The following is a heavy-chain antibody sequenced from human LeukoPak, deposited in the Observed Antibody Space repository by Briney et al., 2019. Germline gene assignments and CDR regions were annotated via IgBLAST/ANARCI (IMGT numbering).Heavy chain of an antibody. CDR3: ARDQYDYVWGSYRPYFDC. CDR1: GYTFTSYG. Sequence: RASVKVSCKAVGYTFTSYGISWVRQAPGQGLEWMGSISPYNGNTEYAERLQGRVIMTTDTSTRTAYMELRGLRPDDTAVFYCARDQYDYVWGSYRPYFDCWGQGTLVTVSS. CDR2: ISPYNGNT. D-gene: IGHD3-16*02. J-gene: IGHJ4*02. V-gene: IGHV1-18*04.